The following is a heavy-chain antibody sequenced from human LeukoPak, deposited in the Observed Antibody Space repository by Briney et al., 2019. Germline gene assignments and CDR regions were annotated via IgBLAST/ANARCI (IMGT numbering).Heavy chain of an antibody. CDR2: ISSSSSYI. J-gene: IGHJ6*04. Sequence: GGSLRLSCTASKFTFSSYSMNWVRQAPGKGLEWVSSISSSSSYIYYADSAKGRFTISRDNAKNSLFLQMNSLRAEDTAVYFCAKSTRAVMAMMDVWGKGTTVTVSS. D-gene: IGHD3-16*01. V-gene: IGHV3-21*01. CDR1: KFTFSSYS. CDR3: AKSTRAVMAMMDV.